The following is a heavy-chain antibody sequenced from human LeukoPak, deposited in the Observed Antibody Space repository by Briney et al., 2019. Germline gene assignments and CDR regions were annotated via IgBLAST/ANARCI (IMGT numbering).Heavy chain of an antibody. V-gene: IGHV1-24*01. Sequence: ASVKVPCKVSGYTLTELSMHWVRQAPGKGLEWMGGFDPEDGETIYAQKFQGRVTMTRNTSISTAYMELSSLRSEDTAVYYCARGPKYYYDSSGQPENWYFDLWGRGTLVTVSS. CDR1: GYTLTELS. CDR2: FDPEDGET. J-gene: IGHJ2*01. CDR3: ARGPKYYYDSSGQPENWYFDL. D-gene: IGHD3-22*01.